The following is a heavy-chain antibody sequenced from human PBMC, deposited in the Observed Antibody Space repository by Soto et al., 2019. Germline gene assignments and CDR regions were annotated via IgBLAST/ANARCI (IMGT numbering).Heavy chain of an antibody. J-gene: IGHJ6*02. Sequence: QVQLVQSGAELKKPGSSVKVSCKASGGTFSSYAISWVRQAPGQGLEWMGGIIPIFGTANYAQKFQGRVTITADKSTSTAYMELSSLRSEDTAVYYCARGGRYCSGGSCPVGMDVWGQGTTVTVSS. CDR3: ARGGRYCSGGSCPVGMDV. CDR1: GGTFSSYA. V-gene: IGHV1-69*06. CDR2: IIPIFGTA. D-gene: IGHD2-15*01.